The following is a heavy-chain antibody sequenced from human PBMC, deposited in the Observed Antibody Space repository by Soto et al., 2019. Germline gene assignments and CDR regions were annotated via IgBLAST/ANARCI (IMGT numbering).Heavy chain of an antibody. CDR1: GFTVSSNY. CDR3: ARDPGPVSDGMDV. V-gene: IGHV3-53*01. J-gene: IGHJ6*02. CDR2: IYSGGST. Sequence: PGLSLRLSCAASGFTVSSNYMSWVRQAPGKGLEWVSVIYSGGSTYYADSVKGRFTISRDNSKNTLYLQMNSLRAEDTAVYYCARDPGPVSDGMDVWGQGTTVTASS.